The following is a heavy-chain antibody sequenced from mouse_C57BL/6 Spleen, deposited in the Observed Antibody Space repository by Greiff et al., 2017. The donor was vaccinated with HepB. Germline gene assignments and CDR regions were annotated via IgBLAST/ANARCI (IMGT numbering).Heavy chain of an antibody. J-gene: IGHJ3*01. D-gene: IGHD2-4*01. CDR1: GYTFTSYW. V-gene: IGHV1-61*01. CDR3: ATFYYDYDEGFAY. CDR2: IYPSDSET. Sequence: VQLQQPGAELVRPGSSVKLSCKASGYTFTSYWMDWVKQRPGQGLEWIGNIYPSDSETHYNQKFKDKATLTVDKSSSTAYMQLSSLTSEDSAVYYCATFYYDYDEGFAYWGQGTLVTVSA.